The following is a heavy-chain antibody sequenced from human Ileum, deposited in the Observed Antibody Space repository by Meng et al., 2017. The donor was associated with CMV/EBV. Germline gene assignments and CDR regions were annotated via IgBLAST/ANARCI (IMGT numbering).Heavy chain of an antibody. V-gene: IGHV4-34*01. D-gene: IGHD1-26*01. CDR1: GGSISTYY. CDR3: ARASLGATPFDY. J-gene: IGHJ4*02. Sequence: GAVYGGSISTYYWSWIRQSPEKGLEWIGEITHSGSTKYNPSLQTRVTISLDTSMNQFSLRLSSVAAADTAVYYCARASLGATPFDYWGQGTLVTVSS. CDR2: ITHSGST.